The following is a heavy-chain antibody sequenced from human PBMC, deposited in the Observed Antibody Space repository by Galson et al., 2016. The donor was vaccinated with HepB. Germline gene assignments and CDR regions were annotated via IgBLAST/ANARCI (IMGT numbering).Heavy chain of an antibody. J-gene: IGHJ4*02. Sequence: SLRLSCAASGFTFSASGIHWVRQASGKGLEWVGRIRGKPHDYATEYSSSVRGRFTISRDESKNTAYLQMNSLKTEDTAVYYCTRQGPAVTDYFDHWGQGTLVTVSS. D-gene: IGHD6-19*01. V-gene: IGHV3-73*01. CDR1: GFTFSASG. CDR3: TRQGPAVTDYFDH. CDR2: IRGKPHDYAT.